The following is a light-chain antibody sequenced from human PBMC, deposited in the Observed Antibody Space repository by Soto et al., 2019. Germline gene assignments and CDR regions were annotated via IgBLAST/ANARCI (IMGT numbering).Light chain of an antibody. CDR1: QSVSSN. V-gene: IGKV3-15*01. J-gene: IGKJ2*01. Sequence: EIVMTQSPATLSVSPGERATLSCRASQSVSSNLAWYQQKPGQAPRLLIYGASTRATGIPARFSGSGSGTEFTLNISSLQSEDFAVYYCQQYNNFNTFGQGTKLEIK. CDR3: QQYNNFNT. CDR2: GAS.